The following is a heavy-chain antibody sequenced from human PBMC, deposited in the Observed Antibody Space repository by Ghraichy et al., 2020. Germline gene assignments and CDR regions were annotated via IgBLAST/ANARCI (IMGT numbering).Heavy chain of an antibody. Sequence: GGPLRLSCAASGFTFSNAWMSWVRQAPGKGLEWVGRIKSETDGGTTDYAAPVKGRFTISSDDSKNTLYLQMNSLKTEDTAVYYCTTGCGSGGSCYSLNWFAPWAQGTLVTVSP. CDR2: IKSETDGGTT. J-gene: IGHJ5*02. D-gene: IGHD2-15*01. CDR3: TTGCGSGGSCYSLNWFAP. V-gene: IGHV3-15*01. CDR1: GFTFSNAW.